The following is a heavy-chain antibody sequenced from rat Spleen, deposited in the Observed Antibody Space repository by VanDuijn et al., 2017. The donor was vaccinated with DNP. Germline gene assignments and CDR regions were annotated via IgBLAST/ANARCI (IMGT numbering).Heavy chain of an antibody. CDR3: ARWTRYFDC. D-gene: IGHD1-4*01. V-gene: IGHV3-1*01. J-gene: IGHJ2*01. CDR2: RNYRGST. Sequence: EVQLQESGPGLVKPSQSLSLTCSVTGYSITSNYWGWIRKFPGNKLEWIGHRNYRGSTIYNPILQSRISITRDTTKNQFFLQLNSVTTEDTATYYCARWTRYFDCWGQGVMVTVSS. CDR1: GYSITSNY.